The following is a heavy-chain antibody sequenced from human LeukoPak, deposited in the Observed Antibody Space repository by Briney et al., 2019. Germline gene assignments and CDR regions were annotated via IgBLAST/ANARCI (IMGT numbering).Heavy chain of an antibody. D-gene: IGHD1-1*01. CDR1: GDSINNYY. CDR2: IYSTGST. J-gene: IGHJ5*02. CDR3: AKVRYGTFNWFDH. V-gene: IGHV4-4*07. Sequence: PSETLSLTCTVSGDSINNYYWSWIRQPAGRGLEWIGRIYSTGSTNYNPSLKSRVTMSVDTSKNQFSLKLSSVTAADTAVYYCAKVRYGTFNWFDHWGRGTLVTVSS.